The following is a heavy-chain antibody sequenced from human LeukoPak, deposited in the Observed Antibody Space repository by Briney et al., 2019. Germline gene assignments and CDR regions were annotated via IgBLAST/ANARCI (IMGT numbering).Heavy chain of an antibody. CDR3: ARHVAAFGDFLGWFDP. CDR1: GGSISTYY. D-gene: IGHD4-17*01. J-gene: IGHJ5*02. Sequence: SETLSLTCTMSGGSISTYYWSWIRQSPGKGLEWIGYISYNGNTNYNPSLKSRVTISRDTSKNQFSLKLISVTAADTAVYYCARHVAAFGDFLGWFDPWGQGTLVTVSS. V-gene: IGHV4-59*08. CDR2: ISYNGNT.